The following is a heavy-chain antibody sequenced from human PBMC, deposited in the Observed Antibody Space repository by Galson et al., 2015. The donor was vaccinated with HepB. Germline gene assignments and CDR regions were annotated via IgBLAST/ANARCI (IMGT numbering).Heavy chain of an antibody. J-gene: IGHJ6*02. CDR1: GFTFSSYA. CDR2: ISGSGGST. CDR3: AKDFRGRFLEWLLSLYGMDV. Sequence: SLRLSCAASGFTFSSYAMSWVRQAPGKGLEWVSAISGSGGSTYYADSVKGRFTISRDNSKNTLYLQMNSLRAEDTAVYYCAKDFRGRFLEWLLSLYGMDVWGQGTTVTVSS. V-gene: IGHV3-23*01. D-gene: IGHD3-3*01.